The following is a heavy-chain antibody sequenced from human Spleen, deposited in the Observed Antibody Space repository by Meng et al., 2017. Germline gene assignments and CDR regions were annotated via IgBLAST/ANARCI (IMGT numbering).Heavy chain of an antibody. D-gene: IGHD6-13*01. CDR1: GYTFTGYY. CDR3: ARDEDISAAGKLFGDY. Sequence: QVQLGRSGAEVMKPGASVKVSCKASGYTFTGYYMHWVRQAPGQGLEWMGRINPKSGDTHYAQRFQGRVTMTGDTSISTAYMELSGLRSDDTAMYYCARDEDISAAGKLFGDYWGQGTLVTVSS. V-gene: IGHV1-2*06. J-gene: IGHJ4*02. CDR2: INPKSGDT.